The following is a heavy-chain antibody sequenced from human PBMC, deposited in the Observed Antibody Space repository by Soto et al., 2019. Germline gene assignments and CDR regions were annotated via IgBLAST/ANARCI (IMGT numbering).Heavy chain of an antibody. D-gene: IGHD1-26*01. Sequence: QVQLVQSGAEVKKPGSSVTVSCKASGGTFSSYTISWVRQAPGQGLEWMAGISPIFGTPIYAQKFQDRVTITADESTMTAYMEMNRLTSEDTAVYYFARVVVGSPLGLDYWGQGTLVTIS. J-gene: IGHJ4*02. CDR2: ISPIFGTP. CDR1: GGTFSSYT. CDR3: ARVVVGSPLGLDY. V-gene: IGHV1-69*01.